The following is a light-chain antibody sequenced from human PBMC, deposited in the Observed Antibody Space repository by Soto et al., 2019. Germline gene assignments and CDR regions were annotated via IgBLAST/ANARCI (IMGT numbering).Light chain of an antibody. V-gene: IGKV3-20*01. CDR3: QQYGSSPQT. Sequence: EIVLTQSPGTLSLSPGERATLSCRASQSVDSRYLAWYHQRPGQAPRLLIYDASSRPTGIPDRFSGSGSGTDFTLTISRLEPEDFAVYYCQQYGSSPQTFGKGTRVDIK. CDR1: QSVDSRY. CDR2: DAS. J-gene: IGKJ1*01.